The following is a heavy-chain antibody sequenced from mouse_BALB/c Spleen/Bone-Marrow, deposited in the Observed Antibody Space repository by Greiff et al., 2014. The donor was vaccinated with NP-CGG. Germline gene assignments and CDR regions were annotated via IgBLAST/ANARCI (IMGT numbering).Heavy chain of an antibody. CDR2: INSNGGST. CDR1: GFTFSSYG. J-gene: IGHJ4*01. Sequence: VQLQQSGGGLVQPEGSLKLSCAASGFTFSSYGMSWVRQTPDKRLELVATINSNGGSTYYPDSVKGRFTISRDNAKNTLYLQMSSLKSEDTAMYYCARDYYGSSYAMDYWGQGTSVTVSS. CDR3: ARDYYGSSYAMDY. D-gene: IGHD1-1*01. V-gene: IGHV5-6-3*01.